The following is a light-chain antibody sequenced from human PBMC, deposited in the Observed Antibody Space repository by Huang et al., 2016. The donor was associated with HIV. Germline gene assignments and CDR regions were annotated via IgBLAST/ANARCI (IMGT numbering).Light chain of an antibody. J-gene: IGKJ1*01. CDR1: QSVSSN. CDR2: GAS. CDR3: QQYNNWRT. V-gene: IGKV3-15*01. Sequence: EILMTQSPATLFASPGERATLSCRASQSVSSNLAWYQQKPGQAPRLLIYGASTRATSIPSRFSGSGSGTDFTLLINSLQSEDFAVYYCQQYNNWRTFGQGTKVEIK.